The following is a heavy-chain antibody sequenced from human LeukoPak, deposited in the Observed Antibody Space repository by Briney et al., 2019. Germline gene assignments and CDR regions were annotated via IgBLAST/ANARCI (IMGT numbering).Heavy chain of an antibody. CDR3: AREGGARDCSRTSCSDGY. J-gene: IGHJ4*02. Sequence: GGSLRLSCAASGFTVSSTYMSWVRQAPGKGLEWVSVIYNDGSTYYADSVKGRFTISRDNSKNTLYLQMNSLRAEDTAVYYCAREGGARDCSRTSCSDGYWGQGTLVTVSS. CDR1: GFTVSSTY. D-gene: IGHD2-2*01. CDR2: IYNDGST. V-gene: IGHV3-53*01.